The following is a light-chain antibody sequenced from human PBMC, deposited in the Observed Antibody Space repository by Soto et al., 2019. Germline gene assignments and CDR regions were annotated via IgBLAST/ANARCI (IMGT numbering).Light chain of an antibody. CDR2: GAS. CDR3: QQYGSSPFT. Sequence: EIVLTQSPGTLSLSPGERATLSCRASQSVSSNNLAWYQQRPGQAPRVVIYGASTRATGIPERFSGSGSGTDFTLTIRRLGPEDSAVYYCQQYGSSPFTFGPGTKVDIK. J-gene: IGKJ3*01. V-gene: IGKV3-20*01. CDR1: QSVSSNN.